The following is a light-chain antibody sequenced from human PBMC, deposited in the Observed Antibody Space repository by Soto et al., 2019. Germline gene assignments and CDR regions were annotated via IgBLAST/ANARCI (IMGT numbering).Light chain of an antibody. CDR1: QGISNW. CDR3: QQYSSYSNT. V-gene: IGKV1-5*01. CDR2: DAS. Sequence: DSQRTHSPSTLSASVGARVIITCRSSQGISNWLAWYQQKPGKAPKFLIYDASSLESGVPSRFSGSGSGTEFTLTISSLQPDDFATYYCQQYSSYSNTFGPGPKVDIK. J-gene: IGKJ3*01.